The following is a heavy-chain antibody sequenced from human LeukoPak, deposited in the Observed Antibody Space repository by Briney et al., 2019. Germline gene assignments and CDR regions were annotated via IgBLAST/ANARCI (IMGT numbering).Heavy chain of an antibody. J-gene: IGHJ3*01. CDR2: INWNGGST. Sequence: PGGSLRLSCAASGFTFDDYGMSWVRQAPGRGLEWVSGINWNGGSTGYADSVKGRFTISRDNAKNSLYLQMNSLRAEDTALYYCARDVTYSDSSYYYDAFDLWGPGTMVTVSS. V-gene: IGHV3-20*04. CDR1: GFTFDDYG. D-gene: IGHD3-22*01. CDR3: ARDVTYSDSSYYYDAFDL.